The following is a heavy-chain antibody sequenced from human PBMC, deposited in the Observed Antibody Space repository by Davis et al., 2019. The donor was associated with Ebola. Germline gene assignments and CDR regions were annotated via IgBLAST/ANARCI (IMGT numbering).Heavy chain of an antibody. V-gene: IGHV3-21*01. D-gene: IGHD2-2*01. CDR1: GLTFSSYT. Sequence: GESLKISCAASGLTFSSYTMNWVRQAPGKGLEWVSLISSSSSYIYYGDSVKGRFTISRDNAKNSLYLQMNSLRAEDTAVYYCARLSTMMDAIDIWGQGTKVTVSS. CDR3: ARLSTMMDAIDI. CDR2: ISSSSSYI. J-gene: IGHJ3*02.